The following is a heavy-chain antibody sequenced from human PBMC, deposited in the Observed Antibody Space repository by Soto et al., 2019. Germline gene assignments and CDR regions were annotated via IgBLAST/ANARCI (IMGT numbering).Heavy chain of an antibody. CDR1: HGSISTYY. V-gene: IGHV4-59*05. CDR2: IYYSGST. J-gene: IGHJ4*02. Sequence: PSETLSLTCTVSHGSISTYYWSWVRQPPGKGLEWIGSIYYSGSTYYNPSLKSRVTTSVDTSKNQFSLKLSSVTAADTAVYYCARHYAVVLYHFDYWGLGTLVTVSS. CDR3: ARHYAVVLYHFDY. D-gene: IGHD2-15*01.